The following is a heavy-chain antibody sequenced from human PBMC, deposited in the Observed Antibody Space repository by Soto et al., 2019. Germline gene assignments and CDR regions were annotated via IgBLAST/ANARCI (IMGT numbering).Heavy chain of an antibody. CDR2: ISYDGSNK. Sequence: GGSLRLSGAASGFTLSSYGMHWVRQAPGKGLEWVAVISYDGSNKYYVDSVKGRFTISRDNSKNTLYLQMNSLRAEDTAVYYCAKDQQWLGTKYYGMDVWGQGTTVTVSS. CDR3: AKDQQWLGTKYYGMDV. CDR1: GFTLSSYG. D-gene: IGHD6-19*01. J-gene: IGHJ6*02. V-gene: IGHV3-30*18.